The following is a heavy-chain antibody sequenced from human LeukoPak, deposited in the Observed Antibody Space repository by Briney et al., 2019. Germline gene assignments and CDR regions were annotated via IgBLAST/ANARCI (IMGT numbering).Heavy chain of an antibody. J-gene: IGHJ4*02. D-gene: IGHD6-13*01. CDR3: ARERVAAELDFDY. CDR2: IYTSGGT. V-gene: IGHV4-61*02. Sequence: SETLSLTCTVSGGSISSGSYYWSWIRQPAGKGLEWIGRIYTSGGTNYNPSLKSRVTISVDTSKNQFSLKLSSVTAADTAVYYCARERVAAELDFDYWGQGTLVTVSS. CDR1: GGSISSGSYY.